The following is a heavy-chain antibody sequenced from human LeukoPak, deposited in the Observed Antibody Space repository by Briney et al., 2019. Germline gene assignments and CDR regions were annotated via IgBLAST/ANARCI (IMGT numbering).Heavy chain of an antibody. CDR3: ARSVVLRCFDAFDI. D-gene: IGHD3-3*01. J-gene: IGHJ3*02. V-gene: IGHV3-48*03. Sequence: PWGSLRLSCAASGFTFSSYEMDWVRQAPGKGLEGVSYISSSGSTIYYADSVKGRFTISRDNAKNSLYLQMNSLRAEDTAVYYCARSVVLRCFDAFDIWGQGTMVTVSS. CDR2: ISSSGSTI. CDR1: GFTFSSYE.